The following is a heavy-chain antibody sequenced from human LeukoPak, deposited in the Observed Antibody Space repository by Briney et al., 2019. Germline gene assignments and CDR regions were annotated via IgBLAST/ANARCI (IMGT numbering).Heavy chain of an antibody. Sequence: SETLSLTCTVSGVSINTYFWSWIRQPPGKGLEWVGYVYYTGITNYNPSLKRGGSISLEKYKNQFSLRLNSVTAAETAVYYCASQLGGTTFHWGQGTLITVSS. CDR2: VYYTGIT. D-gene: IGHD1/OR15-1a*01. V-gene: IGHV4-59*01. J-gene: IGHJ4*02. CDR3: ASQLGGTTFH. CDR1: GVSINTYF.